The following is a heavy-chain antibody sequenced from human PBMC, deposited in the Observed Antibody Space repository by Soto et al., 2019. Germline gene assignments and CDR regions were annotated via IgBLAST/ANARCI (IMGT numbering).Heavy chain of an antibody. D-gene: IGHD6-13*01. CDR3: VVSQGSSWPTFGY. V-gene: IGHV3-30-3*01. J-gene: IGHJ4*02. CDR1: GFTFSTYT. CDR2: ISYDGSNK. Sequence: QVQLVDSGGGVVQPGRSLRLSCVASGFTFSTYTMHWVRQVPGEGLEWVAVISYDGSNKRNADSVKGRLTISRDNSKNTLYVRINSMGTEDTAVYYCVVSQGSSWPTFGYWGQGTLVTVSS.